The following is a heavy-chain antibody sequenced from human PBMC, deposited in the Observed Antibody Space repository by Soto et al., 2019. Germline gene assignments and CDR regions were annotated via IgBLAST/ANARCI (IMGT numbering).Heavy chain of an antibody. V-gene: IGHV3-11*05. CDR1: GFTFSDYY. Sequence: QVQLVESGGGLVKPGGSLRLSCAASGFTFSDYYMSWIRQAPGKGLEWVSYISSSSSYTNYADSVKGRFTISRDNAKNSLYLQMNILRAEDPAVYYSAREDIVATTGYWGQGTLVTDSS. CDR3: AREDIVATTGY. CDR2: ISSSSSYT. D-gene: IGHD5-12*01. J-gene: IGHJ4*02.